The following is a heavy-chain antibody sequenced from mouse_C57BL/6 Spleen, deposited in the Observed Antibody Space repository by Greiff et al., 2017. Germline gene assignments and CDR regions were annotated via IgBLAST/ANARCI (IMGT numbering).Heavy chain of an antibody. D-gene: IGHD1-1*01. CDR3: VGTYYYGWGYFDV. V-gene: IGHV10-1*01. CDR2: IRSKSNNYAT. J-gene: IGHJ1*03. CDR1: GFSFNTYA. Sequence: DVQLVESGGGLVQPKGSLKLSCAASGFSFNTYAMNWVRQAPGKGLEWVARIRSKSNNYATYYADSVKDRFTISRDDSESMLYLQMNNLKTEDTAMYYCVGTYYYGWGYFDVWGTGTTVTVSS.